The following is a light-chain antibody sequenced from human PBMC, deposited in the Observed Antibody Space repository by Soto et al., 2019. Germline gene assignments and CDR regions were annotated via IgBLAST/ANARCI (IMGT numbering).Light chain of an antibody. CDR3: CLSPGSLTWL. CDR2: EVS. V-gene: IGLV2-14*01. Sequence: QSALTQPASVSGSPGQSITISCIGTSSDVGGYNYVSWYQHHPGKAPKLMIYEVSNRPSGVSNRFSGSKSGSTASLTISGLQAEDEAEYYCCLSPGSLTWLFGGGTKLTVL. J-gene: IGLJ3*02. CDR1: SSDVGGYNY.